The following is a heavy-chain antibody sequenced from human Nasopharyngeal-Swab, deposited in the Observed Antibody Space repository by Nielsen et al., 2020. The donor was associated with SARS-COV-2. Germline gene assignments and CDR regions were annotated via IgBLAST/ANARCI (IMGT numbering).Heavy chain of an antibody. CDR1: GFTFSIYG. J-gene: IGHJ6*02. CDR2: ISYDGSNK. CDR3: AKALAAMDDYYYYGMDV. V-gene: IGHV3-30*18. Sequence: GGSLRRSWAAVGFTFSIYGMHWVRPVPGKGLEWVAVISYDGSNKYYADSVKGRFTISRDNSKNTLYLQMNSLRAEDTAVYYCAKALAAMDDYYYYGMDVWGQGTTVTVSS. D-gene: IGHD5-18*01.